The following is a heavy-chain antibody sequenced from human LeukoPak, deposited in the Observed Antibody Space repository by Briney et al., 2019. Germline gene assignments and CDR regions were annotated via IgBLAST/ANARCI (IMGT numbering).Heavy chain of an antibody. CDR1: GYTLTELS. J-gene: IGHJ3*02. CDR2: FDPEDGET. Sequence: ASVKVSCNVSGYTLTELSMHWVRQAPGKGLEWMGGFDPEDGETIYAQKFQGRVTMTEDTSTDTAYMELSSLRSEDTAVYYCLGERHYDPAPAFDIWGQGTMVTVSS. D-gene: IGHD3-22*01. CDR3: LGERHYDPAPAFDI. V-gene: IGHV1-24*01.